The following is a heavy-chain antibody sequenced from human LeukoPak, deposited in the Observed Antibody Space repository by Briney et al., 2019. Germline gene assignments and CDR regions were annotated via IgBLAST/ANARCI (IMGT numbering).Heavy chain of an antibody. CDR2: ISGSGGST. CDR1: GFTFSSYA. Sequence: GGSLRLSCAASGFTFSSYAMSWVRQAPGKGLEWVSAISGSGGSTYYADSVKGRFTISRDNSKNTLYLQMNSLRAEDTAVYYCAKDGSYDSSGPSHFDYWGQGTLVTVSS. J-gene: IGHJ4*02. CDR3: AKDGSYDSSGPSHFDY. D-gene: IGHD3-22*01. V-gene: IGHV3-23*01.